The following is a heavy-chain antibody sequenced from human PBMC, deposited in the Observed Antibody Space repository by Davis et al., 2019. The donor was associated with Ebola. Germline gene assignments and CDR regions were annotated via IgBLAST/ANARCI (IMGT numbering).Heavy chain of an antibody. J-gene: IGHJ6*02. CDR3: ARGAHCSGGSCSTSIYYYYGMDV. CDR1: GGSFSGYY. D-gene: IGHD2-15*01. V-gene: IGHV4-34*01. Sequence: MPGGSLRLSCAVYGGSFSGYYWSWIRQPPGEGLEWIGEINHSGSTNYNPSLMSRVTISADTSKNQFSLKLRSLTAADTAVYYCARGAHCSGGSCSTSIYYYYGMDVWGQGTTVTVSS. CDR2: INHSGST.